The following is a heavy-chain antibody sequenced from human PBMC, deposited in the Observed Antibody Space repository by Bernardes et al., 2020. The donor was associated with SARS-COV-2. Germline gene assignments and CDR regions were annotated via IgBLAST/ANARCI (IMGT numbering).Heavy chain of an antibody. J-gene: IGHJ5*02. CDR1: GGSFSGYY. CDR3: ARATETNCANRICDGRWFEP. Sequence: SETLSLTCAVYGGSFSGYYWSWIRQPPGKGLEWIGEINHSGSTNYNPSLKSRVTISVDTSKNQFSLKLSSVTAADTATYYCARATETNCANRICDGRWFEPWGQGTLVTVSP. V-gene: IGHV4-34*01. D-gene: IGHD2-8*01. CDR2: INHSGST.